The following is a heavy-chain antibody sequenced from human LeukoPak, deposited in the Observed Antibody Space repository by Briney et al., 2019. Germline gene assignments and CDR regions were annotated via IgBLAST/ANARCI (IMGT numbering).Heavy chain of an antibody. CDR1: GGSFGGYY. CDR2: INHSGST. J-gene: IGHJ4*02. D-gene: IGHD2-15*01. Sequence: SETLSLTCAVYGGSFGGYYWSWIRQPPGKGLEWIGEINHSGSTNYNPSLKSRVTISVDTSKNQFSLKLSSVTAADTAVYYCASQILGYCSGGSCYGNYWGQGTLVTVSS. CDR3: ASQILGYCSGGSCYGNY. V-gene: IGHV4-34*01.